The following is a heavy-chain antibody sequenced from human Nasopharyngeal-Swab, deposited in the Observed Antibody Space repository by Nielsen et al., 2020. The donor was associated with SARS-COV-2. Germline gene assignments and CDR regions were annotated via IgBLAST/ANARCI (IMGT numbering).Heavy chain of an antibody. V-gene: IGHV3-23*01. J-gene: IGHJ4*02. D-gene: IGHD6-13*01. Sequence: GESLKISCAASGFTFSSYAMSWVRQAPGKGLEWVSTISSSVSSTYYADSVKGRFTISRDNSKNTLYLQMNSLRAEDTAVYYCANAAGTSDYWGQGTLVTVSS. CDR1: GFTFSSYA. CDR2: ISSSVSST. CDR3: ANAAGTSDY.